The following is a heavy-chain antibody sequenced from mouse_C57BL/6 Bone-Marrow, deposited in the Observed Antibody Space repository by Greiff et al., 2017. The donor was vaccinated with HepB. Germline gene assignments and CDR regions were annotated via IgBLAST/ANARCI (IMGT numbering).Heavy chain of an antibody. Sequence: DVMLVESGGGLVKPGGSLKLSCAASGFTFSSYAMSWVRQTPEKRLEWVATISDGGSYTYYPDNVKGRFTISRDNAKNNLYLQMSHLKSEDTAMYYCARITTVVALRYFDVWGTGTTVTVSS. CDR3: ARITTVVALRYFDV. CDR2: ISDGGSYT. J-gene: IGHJ1*03. V-gene: IGHV5-4*03. CDR1: GFTFSSYA. D-gene: IGHD1-1*01.